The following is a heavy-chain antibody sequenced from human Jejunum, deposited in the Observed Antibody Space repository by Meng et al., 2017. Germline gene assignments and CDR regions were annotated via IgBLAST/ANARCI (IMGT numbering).Heavy chain of an antibody. CDR2: IYYSGRN. CDR3: ARPIEAAGWFDP. V-gene: IGHV4-39*01. CDR1: GGPINSSSYY. Sequence: SETLSLTCTVSGGPINSSSYYWGWIRQPPGKGLEWIGSIYYSGRNYYNPSLKSRVTISVDTSKNQFSLKLSSVTAAETAVYYCARPIEAAGWFDPWGQGTLVTVSS. D-gene: IGHD6-13*01. J-gene: IGHJ5*02.